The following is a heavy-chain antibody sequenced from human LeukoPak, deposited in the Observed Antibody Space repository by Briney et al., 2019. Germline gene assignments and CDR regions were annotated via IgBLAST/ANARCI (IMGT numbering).Heavy chain of an antibody. CDR2: IYYSGST. CDR1: GGSISSGDYY. CDR3: AREQVRGAYFDY. Sequence: SQTLSLTCTVSGGSISSGDYYWSWIRQPPGKGLEWIGYIYYSGSTYYNPSLKSRVTISVDTSKNQFSLKLSSVTAADTAVSYCAREQVRGAYFDYWGQGTLVPVSS. J-gene: IGHJ4*02. D-gene: IGHD3-10*01. V-gene: IGHV4-30-4*01.